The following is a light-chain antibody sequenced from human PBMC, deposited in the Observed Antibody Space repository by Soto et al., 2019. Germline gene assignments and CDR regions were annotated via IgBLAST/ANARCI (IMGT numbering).Light chain of an antibody. CDR3: QQYNSYSPLT. CDR2: DTF. J-gene: IGKJ4*01. CDR1: QSISSW. V-gene: IGKV1-5*01. Sequence: DIQMTQSPSSLSASVGDRVSITCRASQSISSWLAWYQQKPGKAPKLLMFDTFSLESGVPSRFNGSRSGTEFPPPISSLQPDDYATYYCQQYNSYSPLTFGGGTKVEIK.